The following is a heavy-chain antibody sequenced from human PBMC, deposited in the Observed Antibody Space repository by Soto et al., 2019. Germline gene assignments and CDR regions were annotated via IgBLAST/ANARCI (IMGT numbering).Heavy chain of an antibody. J-gene: IGHJ4*02. V-gene: IGHV3-30*03. CDR3: ARSPYSVSYLAYFDY. Sequence: QVQLVESGGGVVQPGRSLRLSCAASGFSLSSYGMHWVRQAPGKGLEWVAVISYDGSNKYYADSVKGRFTISRDNPKNPLYLQMNSLRAEDTAVYYCARSPYSVSYLAYFDYWGQGTLVTVSS. CDR1: GFSLSSYG. CDR2: ISYDGSNK. D-gene: IGHD1-26*01.